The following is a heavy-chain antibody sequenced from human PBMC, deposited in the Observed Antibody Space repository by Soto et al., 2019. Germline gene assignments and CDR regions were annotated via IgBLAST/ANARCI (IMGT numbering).Heavy chain of an antibody. Sequence: ASVKVSCKASGYTFTSYGISWVRQAPGQGLEWMGWISAYNGNTNYAQKLQGRVTMTTDTSTSTAYMELRSLRSDDTAGYYCARETIADYGDYVIDYWGQGTLVTVSS. CDR3: ARETIADYGDYVIDY. D-gene: IGHD4-17*01. V-gene: IGHV1-18*01. J-gene: IGHJ4*02. CDR1: GYTFTSYG. CDR2: ISAYNGNT.